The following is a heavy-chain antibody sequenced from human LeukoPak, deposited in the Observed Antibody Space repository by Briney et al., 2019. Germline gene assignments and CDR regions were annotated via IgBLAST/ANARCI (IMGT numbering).Heavy chain of an antibody. D-gene: IGHD3-3*01. Sequence: PGGSLRLSCAASGFTFSSYSMNWVRQAPGKGLEWVSAISGSGGSTYYADSVKGRFTISRDNSKNTLYLQMNSLRAEDTAVYYCAKSQLRFLERVANYFDYWGQGTLVTVSS. CDR2: ISGSGGST. V-gene: IGHV3-23*01. J-gene: IGHJ4*02. CDR1: GFTFSSYS. CDR3: AKSQLRFLERVANYFDY.